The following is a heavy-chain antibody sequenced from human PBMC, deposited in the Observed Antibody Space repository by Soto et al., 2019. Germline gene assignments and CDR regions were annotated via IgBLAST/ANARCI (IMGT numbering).Heavy chain of an antibody. CDR1: GDSIGNFY. CDR2: LSASGRT. CDR3: ARGMGRYFDI. Sequence: QVHLQESGPGLVKPSETLSLTCDISGDSIGNFYWSRIRQPAGKGLESLGRLSASGRTNYSPSLQSRVTMSLDRSKNRFSLRLTSVSAADTAVYFCARGMGRYFDIWGRGTLVTVSS. D-gene: IGHD2-8*01. J-gene: IGHJ2*01. V-gene: IGHV4-4*07.